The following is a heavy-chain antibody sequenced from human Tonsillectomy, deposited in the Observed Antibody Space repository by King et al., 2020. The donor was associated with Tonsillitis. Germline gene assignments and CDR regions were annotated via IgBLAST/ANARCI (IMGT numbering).Heavy chain of an antibody. CDR1: GGSISSSNW. CDR3: HLYYYDSSGCCFYGMDV. V-gene: IGHV4-4*02. J-gene: IGHJ6*02. D-gene: IGHD3-22*01. CDR2: IYHSGST. Sequence: QLQESGPGLVKPSGTLSLTCAVSGGSISSSNWWSWVRQPPGKGLEWIGEIYHSGSTNYNPSLKSRVTISVDKSKNQFSLKLSSVTAADTAVYYCHLYYYDSSGCCFYGMDVWGQGTTVTVSS.